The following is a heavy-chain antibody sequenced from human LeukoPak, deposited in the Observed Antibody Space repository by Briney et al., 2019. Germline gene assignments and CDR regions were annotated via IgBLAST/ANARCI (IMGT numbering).Heavy chain of an antibody. CDR3: AKIGYCSTTTCYSTVFDS. J-gene: IGHJ4*02. Sequence: SETLSLTCTVSGGSISSSSYYWGWIRQPPGKGLEWIGSIYYSGSTYYNPSLKSRVTISVDTSKNQFSLKLNFVTAADTAVYYCAKIGYCSTTTCYSTVFDSWGQGTLVTVSS. V-gene: IGHV4-39*01. D-gene: IGHD2-2*01. CDR1: GGSISSSSYY. CDR2: IYYSGST.